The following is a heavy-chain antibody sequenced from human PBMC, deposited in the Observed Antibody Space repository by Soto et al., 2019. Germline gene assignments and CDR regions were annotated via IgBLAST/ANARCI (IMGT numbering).Heavy chain of an antibody. CDR3: ARALYYDFWSGSTGSWDAFDI. CDR2: INPSGGST. V-gene: IGHV1-46*03. CDR1: GYSFTSYY. J-gene: IGHJ3*02. D-gene: IGHD3-3*01. Sequence: QVQLVQSGAEVKKPGASVKVSCKASGYSFTSYYMHWVRQAPGQGLEWMGIINPSGGSTSYAQKFQGRVTMTRDTSTSTVYMELSSLRSEDTAVYYCARALYYDFWSGSTGSWDAFDIWGQGTMVTVSS.